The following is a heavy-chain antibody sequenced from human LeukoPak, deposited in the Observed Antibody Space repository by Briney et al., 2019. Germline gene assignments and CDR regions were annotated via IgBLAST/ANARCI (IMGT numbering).Heavy chain of an antibody. J-gene: IGHJ6*02. Sequence: SETLSLTCAVYGGSFSGYYWSWIRQPPGKGLECIGYISDSGSTNYNPSLKSRVSISVDTSKNQFSLKVSPVSAADTAVYYCARLAVGVYYGMDVWGQGTTVTVSS. D-gene: IGHD1-26*01. CDR3: ARLAVGVYYGMDV. V-gene: IGHV4-59*08. CDR1: GGSFSGYY. CDR2: ISDSGST.